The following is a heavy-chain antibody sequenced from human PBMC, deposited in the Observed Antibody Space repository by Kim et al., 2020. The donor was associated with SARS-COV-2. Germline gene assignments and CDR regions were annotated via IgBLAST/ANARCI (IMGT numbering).Heavy chain of an antibody. V-gene: IGHV1-69*04. Sequence: SVKVSCKASGCTINSYSISWVRQAPGQGLEWMGRIIPLLGQGNSAQKFQGRVTITADKSTSTAYMELSSLISDDTAVYYCARDRGSASGCSLDNWGPGTKVTVSS. CDR2: IIPLLGQG. CDR3: ARDRGSASGCSLDN. CDR1: GCTINSYS. D-gene: IGHD1-26*01. J-gene: IGHJ4*01.